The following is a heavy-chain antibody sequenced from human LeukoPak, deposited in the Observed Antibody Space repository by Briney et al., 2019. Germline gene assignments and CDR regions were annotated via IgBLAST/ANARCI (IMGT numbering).Heavy chain of an antibody. J-gene: IGHJ5*02. CDR1: GYTFTGYY. CDR3: ATIQWLEKNWFDP. D-gene: IGHD6-19*01. V-gene: IGHV1-2*02. CDR2: INPNSGGT. Sequence: ASVKVSCKASGYTFTGYYMHWVRQAPGQGLEWMGWINPNSGGTNYAQKFQGRVTMTRDTSISTAYMELSRLRSDDTAVYYCATIQWLEKNWFDPWGQGTLVTVSS.